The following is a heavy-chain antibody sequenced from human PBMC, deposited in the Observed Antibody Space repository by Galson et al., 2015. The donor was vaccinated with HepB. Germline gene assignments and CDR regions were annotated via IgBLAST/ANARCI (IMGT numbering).Heavy chain of an antibody. CDR3: TRGYSTATGSDGYYYYGMDV. V-gene: IGHV3-21*01. CDR1: GFTFSSYG. Sequence: SLRLSCAASGFTFSSYGMNWVRQAPGKGLEWVSSISRDSTYIHYTDSVKGRFTISRDSAQNSVYLQMNSLRADDTAVYYCTRGYSTATGSDGYYYYGMDVWGQGTTVSVSS. D-gene: IGHD2-2*01. J-gene: IGHJ6*02. CDR2: ISRDSTYI.